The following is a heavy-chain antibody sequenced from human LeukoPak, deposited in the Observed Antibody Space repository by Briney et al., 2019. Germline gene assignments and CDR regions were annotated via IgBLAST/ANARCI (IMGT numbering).Heavy chain of an antibody. D-gene: IGHD3-22*01. CDR1: GYTFTSYA. V-gene: IGHV7-4-1*02. CDR2: INTNTGNP. Sequence: ASVKVSSKASGYTFTSYAMNWVRQAPGQGLEWMGWINTNTGNPTYAQGFTGRFVFSLDTSVSTAYLQISSLKAEDTAVYYCAREGGYYYDSSGYSFDYWGQGTLVTVSS. J-gene: IGHJ4*02. CDR3: AREGGYYYDSSGYSFDY.